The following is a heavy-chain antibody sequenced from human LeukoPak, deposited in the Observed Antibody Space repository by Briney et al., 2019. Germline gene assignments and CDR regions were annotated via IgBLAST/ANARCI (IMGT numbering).Heavy chain of an antibody. CDR1: GYSFTSYW. CDR2: IYPGDSDT. J-gene: IGHJ5*02. Sequence: GESLKISCKGSGYSFTSYWIGWVRQMPGKGLEWMGIIYPGDSDTRYSPSFQGQVTTSADKSISTAYLQWSSLKASDTAMYYCARGSLYDSSGYYLTRPANWFDPWGQGTLVTVSS. D-gene: IGHD3-22*01. CDR3: ARGSLYDSSGYYLTRPANWFDP. V-gene: IGHV5-51*01.